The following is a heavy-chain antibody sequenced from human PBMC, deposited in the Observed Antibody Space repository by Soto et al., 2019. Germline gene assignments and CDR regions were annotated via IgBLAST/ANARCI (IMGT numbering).Heavy chain of an antibody. CDR3: TGGYCTGGTCYYWYFQH. CDR1: GFTFSGST. CDR2: IRSKANDYAT. Sequence: VQLVQSGGGLVQPGGSLKLSCAASGFTFSGSTVHWVRQASGEGLQWVGRIRSKANDYATTYIASVKGRFTISRDNSRNTAYLQMSDLKTEDTAVYYCTGGYCTGGTCYYWYFQHWGQGALVTVFS. V-gene: IGHV3-73*02. D-gene: IGHD2-15*01. J-gene: IGHJ1*01.